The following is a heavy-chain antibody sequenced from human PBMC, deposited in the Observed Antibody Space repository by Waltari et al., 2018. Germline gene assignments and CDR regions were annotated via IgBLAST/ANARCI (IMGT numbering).Heavy chain of an antibody. J-gene: IGHJ4*02. CDR3: ARGTGEFDY. V-gene: IGHV4-59*01. D-gene: IGHD7-27*01. CDR1: GGSISSYY. Sequence: QVQLQESGPGLVKPSETLSLTCTVSGGSISSYYWSWIRQPPGKGLEWIGYISYSGSTTYTPSLKSRVTISVDTSKNQFSLKLSSVTAADTAVYYCARGTGEFDYWGQGTLVTVSS. CDR2: ISYSGST.